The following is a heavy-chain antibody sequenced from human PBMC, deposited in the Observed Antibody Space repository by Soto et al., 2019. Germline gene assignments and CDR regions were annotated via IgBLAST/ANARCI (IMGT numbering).Heavy chain of an antibody. Sequence: SETLSLTCAVSGGSISSSNWWSWVRQPPGKGLEWIGEIYHSGSTNYNPSLKSRVTISVDKSKNQFSLKLSSVTAADTAVYYCARAGVVVVPAAPGGWFDPWGQGXLVTVSS. D-gene: IGHD2-2*01. CDR2: IYHSGST. V-gene: IGHV4-4*02. CDR3: ARAGVVVVPAAPGGWFDP. CDR1: GGSISSSNW. J-gene: IGHJ5*02.